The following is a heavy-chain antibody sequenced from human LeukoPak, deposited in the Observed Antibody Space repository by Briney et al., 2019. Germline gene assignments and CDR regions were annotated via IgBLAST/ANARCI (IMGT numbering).Heavy chain of an antibody. Sequence: GTSVKVSCKASGFTFTSSAMQWVRQARGQRLEWIGRIVVGSGNTNYAQKFQERVTITRDMSTSTAYMELSSLRSEDTAVYYCAADLGYCSSTSCYPVANWFDPWGQGTLVTVSS. CDR2: IVVGSGNT. CDR3: AADLGYCSSTSCYPVANWFDP. D-gene: IGHD2-2*01. CDR1: GFTFTSSA. V-gene: IGHV1-58*02. J-gene: IGHJ5*02.